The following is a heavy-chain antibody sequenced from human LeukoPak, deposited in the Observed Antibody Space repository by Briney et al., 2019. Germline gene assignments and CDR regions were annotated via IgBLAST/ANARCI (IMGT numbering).Heavy chain of an antibody. J-gene: IGHJ4*02. CDR3: ARRAQVERRHSQFDY. D-gene: IGHD1-1*01. V-gene: IGHV1-46*01. Sequence: ASVKVPCKASGYIFTSSYIHWVRQAPGQGLEWMGMINPSGGSTGYAQKFQGRVTMTRDMSTSTVYMELSSLRSEDTAVFYSARRAQVERRHSQFDYWGQGTLVTVSS. CDR2: INPSGGST. CDR1: GYIFTSSY.